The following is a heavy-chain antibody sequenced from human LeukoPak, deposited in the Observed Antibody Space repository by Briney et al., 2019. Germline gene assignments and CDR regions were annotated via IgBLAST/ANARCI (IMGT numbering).Heavy chain of an antibody. Sequence: PSETLSLTCTVPGGSISSYYWSWIRQPPGKGLEWIGYIYYSGSTNYNPSLKSRVTISVDTSKNQFSLKLSSVTAADTAVYYCARRRSTIFGVVSKGYNWFDPWGQGTLVTVSS. J-gene: IGHJ5*02. CDR1: GGSISSYY. CDR3: ARRRSTIFGVVSKGYNWFDP. D-gene: IGHD3-3*01. V-gene: IGHV4-59*08. CDR2: IYYSGST.